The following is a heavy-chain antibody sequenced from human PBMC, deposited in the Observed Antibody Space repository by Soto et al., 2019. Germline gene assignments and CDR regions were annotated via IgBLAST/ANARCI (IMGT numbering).Heavy chain of an antibody. J-gene: IGHJ4*02. D-gene: IGHD3-22*01. V-gene: IGHV1-2*02. Sequence: ASVKVSCKASGYTFTGYFLHWVRQAPGQGLEWMGWINPNSGDTNYAQKFQGRVTMTRDTSISTAYMELSRLSSDDTAVYYCARVKSYYDSSGPFDYWGQGTLVTVSS. CDR1: GYTFTGYF. CDR2: INPNSGDT. CDR3: ARVKSYYDSSGPFDY.